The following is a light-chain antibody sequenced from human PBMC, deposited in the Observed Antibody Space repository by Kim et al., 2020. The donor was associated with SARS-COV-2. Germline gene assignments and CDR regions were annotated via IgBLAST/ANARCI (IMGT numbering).Light chain of an antibody. CDR3: SSYTSSSTLV. J-gene: IGLJ2*01. Sequence: QSALTQPASVSGSPGQSITISCIGTSSDVGGHDYVSWYQQHPGKAPKLMIYDVSKRPSGVSNRFSGSKSGNTASLTISGLQAEDETDYYCSSYTSSSTLVFGGGTKVTVL. CDR2: DVS. CDR1: SSDVGGHDY. V-gene: IGLV2-14*01.